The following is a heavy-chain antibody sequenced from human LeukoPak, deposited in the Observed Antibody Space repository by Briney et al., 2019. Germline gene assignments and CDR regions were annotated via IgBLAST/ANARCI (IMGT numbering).Heavy chain of an antibody. V-gene: IGHV3-20*04. CDR3: ARVQYCGGDCYSWYYYYYMDV. J-gene: IGHJ6*03. Sequence: PGGSLRLSCAASGFTFDDYGMSWVRQAPGKGLEWVSGINWNGGSTGYADSVKGRFTISRDNAKNSLYLQMNSLRAEDTAVYYCARVQYCGGDCYSWYYYYYMDVWGKGTRSPSP. CDR2: INWNGGST. D-gene: IGHD2-21*02. CDR1: GFTFDDYG.